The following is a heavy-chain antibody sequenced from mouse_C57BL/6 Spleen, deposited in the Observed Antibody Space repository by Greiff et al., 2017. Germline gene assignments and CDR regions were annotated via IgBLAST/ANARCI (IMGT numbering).Heavy chain of an antibody. J-gene: IGHJ2*01. D-gene: IGHD2-1*01. V-gene: IGHV1-9*01. CDR2: ILPGSGST. Sequence: QVQLQQSGAELMKPGASVKLSCKATGYTFTGYWIEWVKQRPGHGLEWIGEILPGSGSTNHNEKFKGKATFTADTSSNTAYMQLSSLTTEDSAIYYCASGLYGNYRYWGQGTTLTVSS. CDR3: ASGLYGNYRY. CDR1: GYTFTGYW.